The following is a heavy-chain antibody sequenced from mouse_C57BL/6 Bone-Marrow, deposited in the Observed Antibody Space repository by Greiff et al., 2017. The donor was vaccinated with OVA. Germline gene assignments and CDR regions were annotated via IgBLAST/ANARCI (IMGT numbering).Heavy chain of an antibody. Sequence: EVKLVESGPGLVKPSQSLSLTCSVTGYSITSGYYWNWIRQFPGNKLEWVGYIRYYGSNNYNPSLKNRITITRDTSKNQFYLKLKSVTTEDTATYDCARESDEGFAYWGQGTGATVSA. CDR3: ARESDEGFAY. J-gene: IGHJ3*01. V-gene: IGHV3-6*01. CDR1: GYSITSGYY. CDR2: IRYYGSN.